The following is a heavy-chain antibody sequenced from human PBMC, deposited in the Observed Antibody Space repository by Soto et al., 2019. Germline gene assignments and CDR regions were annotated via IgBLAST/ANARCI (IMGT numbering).Heavy chain of an antibody. CDR2: ISGSGGST. CDR1: GFTFSSYA. V-gene: IGHV3-23*01. J-gene: IGHJ4*02. D-gene: IGHD3-22*01. Sequence: GGSLRLSCAASGFTFSSYAMSWVRQAPGKGLEWVSAISGSGGSTYYADSVKGRFTISRDNSKNTLYLQMNSLRAEDTAVYYCARAHTPCDSNTIDYWGQGTLVTVSS. CDR3: ARAHTPCDSNTIDY.